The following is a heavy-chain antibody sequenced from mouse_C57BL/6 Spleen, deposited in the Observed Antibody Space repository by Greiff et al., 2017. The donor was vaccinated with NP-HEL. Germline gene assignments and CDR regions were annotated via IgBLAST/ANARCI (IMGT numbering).Heavy chain of an antibody. Sequence: EVQVVESGGDLVKPGGSLKLSCAASGFTFSSYGMSWVRQTPDKRLEWVATISSGGSYTYYPDSVKGRFTISRDNAKNTLYLQMSSLKSEDTAMYYCAREGKDAMDYWGQGTSVTVSS. V-gene: IGHV5-6*01. J-gene: IGHJ4*01. CDR3: AREGKDAMDY. CDR1: GFTFSSYG. CDR2: ISSGGSYT.